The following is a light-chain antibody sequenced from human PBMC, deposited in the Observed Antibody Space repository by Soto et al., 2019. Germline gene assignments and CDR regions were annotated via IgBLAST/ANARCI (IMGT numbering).Light chain of an antibody. CDR2: GDN. Sequence: QSVLTQPPPVSGAPGQRVTISCTGSSSNIGAGYAVQWYQQLPGTAPKLLIYGDNNRPSGVPDRFSGSRSGTSASLAITGLQAEDEADYYCQSSDSSLREVFGAGTKVTVL. J-gene: IGLJ1*01. V-gene: IGLV1-40*01. CDR1: SSNIGAGYA. CDR3: QSSDSSLREV.